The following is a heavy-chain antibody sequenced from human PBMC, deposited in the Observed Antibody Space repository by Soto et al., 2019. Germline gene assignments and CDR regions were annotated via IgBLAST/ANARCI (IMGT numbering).Heavy chain of an antibody. CDR3: ARDSVVGATPTMTFES. CDR1: GGTFSSYA. Sequence: QVQLVQSGAEVKKPGSSVKVSCKASGGTFSSYAISWVRQAPGQGLEWMGGIIRIFGTANYAQKFQGRVTITADDSTSKAYMELSSLRSEDTAVYYCARDSVVGATPTMTFESWGQGTLCNVS. J-gene: IGHJ4*02. CDR2: IIRIFGTA. V-gene: IGHV1-69*01. D-gene: IGHD1-26*01.